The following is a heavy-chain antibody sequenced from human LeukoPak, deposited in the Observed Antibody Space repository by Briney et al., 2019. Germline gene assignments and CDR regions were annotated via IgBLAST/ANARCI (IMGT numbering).Heavy chain of an antibody. CDR2: ISSSSSTI. CDR1: GFTFSSYS. V-gene: IGHV3-48*01. Sequence: GGSLRLSCAASGFTFSSYSMNWVRQAPGKGLEWVSHISSSSSTIYYADSVKGRCTISRDNAKNPLYLQMDSLRAEDTAVYYCARDGITMRILEYWGRGTLVTVSS. CDR3: ARDGITMRILEY. D-gene: IGHD3-10*01. J-gene: IGHJ4*02.